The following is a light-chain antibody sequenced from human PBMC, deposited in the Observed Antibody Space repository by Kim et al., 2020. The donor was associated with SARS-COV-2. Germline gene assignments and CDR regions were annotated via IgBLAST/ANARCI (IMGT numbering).Light chain of an antibody. CDR2: GAS. CDR1: QGISSY. V-gene: IGKV1-9*01. J-gene: IGKJ1*01. Sequence: ASVGDRVTITCRASQGISSYLAWFQQKPGKAPKLLIYGASTLQSGVPSRFSGRGSGTEFTLTVSSLQPEDFATYSCQQYNSFPPTFGQGTKVDIK. CDR3: QQYNSFPPT.